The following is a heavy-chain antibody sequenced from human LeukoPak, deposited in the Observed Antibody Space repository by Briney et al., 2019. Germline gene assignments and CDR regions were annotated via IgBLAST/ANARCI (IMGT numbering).Heavy chain of an antibody. CDR1: GFTFSSCW. Sequence: GGSLRLSCAASGFTFSSCWMSWVRQAPGKGLGWVSAISGSGGSTYYADSVKGRFTISRDNSKNTLYLQMNSLRAEDTAVYYCTTDGGCSGGSCYSFYMDVWGKGTTVTVSS. CDR2: ISGSGGST. CDR3: TTDGGCSGGSCYSFYMDV. D-gene: IGHD2-15*01. V-gene: IGHV3-23*01. J-gene: IGHJ6*03.